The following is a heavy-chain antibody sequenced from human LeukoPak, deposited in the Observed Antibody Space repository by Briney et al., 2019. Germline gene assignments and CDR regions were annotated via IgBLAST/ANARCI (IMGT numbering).Heavy chain of an antibody. Sequence: SETLSLTCTVSGGSISSYYWNWIRQPPGKGLEWIGYIYYSGSTNYNPSLKSRVTISVDTSKNQFSLKLSSVTAADTAVYYCARIAAAGTRIDPWGQGTLVTVSS. D-gene: IGHD6-13*01. CDR3: ARIAAAGTRIDP. J-gene: IGHJ5*02. V-gene: IGHV4-59*08. CDR1: GGSISSYY. CDR2: IYYSGST.